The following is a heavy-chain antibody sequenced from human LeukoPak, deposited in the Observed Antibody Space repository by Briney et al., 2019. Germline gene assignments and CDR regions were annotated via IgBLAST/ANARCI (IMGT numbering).Heavy chain of an antibody. D-gene: IGHD3-3*01. CDR2: ISYSGST. Sequence: SETLSLTCTVSGGSISSYYWSWIRQPPGKGLEWIGYISYSGSTNYNPSLKSRVTISVDTSKKRFSLKLSSVTAADTAVYYCARASGLLRFLEWLPAYFDYWGQGTLVTVSS. J-gene: IGHJ4*02. CDR1: GGSISSYY. V-gene: IGHV4-59*01. CDR3: ARASGLLRFLEWLPAYFDY.